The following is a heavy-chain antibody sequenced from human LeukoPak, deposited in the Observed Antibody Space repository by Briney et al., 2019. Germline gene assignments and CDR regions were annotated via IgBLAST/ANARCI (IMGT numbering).Heavy chain of an antibody. Sequence: ASVKVSCNASGGTFSTYAISWVRQAPGQGLEWMGGIIPIFGTANYAQKFQGRVTITADESTSTAYMELSSLRSEDTAVYYCARASLEWLSPHYYYYYGMDVWGQGTTVTVSS. J-gene: IGHJ6*02. D-gene: IGHD3-3*01. CDR2: IIPIFGTA. V-gene: IGHV1-69*13. CDR3: ARASLEWLSPHYYYYYGMDV. CDR1: GGTFSTYA.